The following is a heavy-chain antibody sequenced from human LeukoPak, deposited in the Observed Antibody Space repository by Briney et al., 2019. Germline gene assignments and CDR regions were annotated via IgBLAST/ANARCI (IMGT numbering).Heavy chain of an antibody. CDR2: IIPIFGTA. CDR1: GGTFSSYA. V-gene: IGHV1-69*13. CDR3: ASDPCSSTSCPAEYFQN. J-gene: IGHJ1*01. Sequence: SVKVSCKASGGTFSSYAISWVRQAPGQGLEWMGGIIPIFGTANYAQKFQGRVTITADESTSTAYMELSSLRSEDTAVYYCASDPCSSTSCPAEYFQNWGQGTLVTVSS. D-gene: IGHD2-2*01.